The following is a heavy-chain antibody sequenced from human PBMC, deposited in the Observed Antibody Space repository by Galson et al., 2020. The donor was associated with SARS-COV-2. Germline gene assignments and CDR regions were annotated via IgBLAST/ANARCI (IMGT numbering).Heavy chain of an antibody. Sequence: SETLSLTCTVSGGSISSSSYYWGWIRQPPGKGLEWIGSIYYSGSTYYNPSLKSRVNISVDTSKNQFSLKLSSVTAADTAVYYCAGEGITIFGVVIKDYYYGMDVWGQGTTVTVSS. CDR2: IYYSGST. V-gene: IGHV4-39*01. D-gene: IGHD3-3*01. J-gene: IGHJ6*02. CDR1: GGSISSSSYY. CDR3: AGEGITIFGVVIKDYYYGMDV.